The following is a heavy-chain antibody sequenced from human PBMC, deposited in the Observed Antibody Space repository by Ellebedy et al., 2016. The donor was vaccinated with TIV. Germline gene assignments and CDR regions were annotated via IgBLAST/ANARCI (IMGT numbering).Heavy chain of an antibody. Sequence: MPSETLSLTCTVSGGSFSGYFWSWLRQPPGQGLQWIAYVHPTGTTNFLPSLKSRVTISLDTSKSQFSLKMTSVTAAYTAIYFCARMPIYNASFGWFDPWGQGTLVAVSS. V-gene: IGHV4-59*01. CDR2: VHPTGTT. J-gene: IGHJ5*02. D-gene: IGHD1-1*01. CDR1: GGSFSGYF. CDR3: ARMPIYNASFGWFDP.